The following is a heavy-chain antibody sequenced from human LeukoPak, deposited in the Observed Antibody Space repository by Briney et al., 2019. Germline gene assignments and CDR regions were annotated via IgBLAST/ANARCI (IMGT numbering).Heavy chain of an antibody. Sequence: PSETLSLTCTVSGGSISSGGYYWNWIRQPAGKGLEWIGRIFSSGSTKYNPSLKSRVTMSVDTSKNQFSLKLNSVTAADTAVYHCAREAVWYFDLWGRGTLVTVSS. V-gene: IGHV4-61*02. CDR1: GGSISSGGYY. CDR2: IFSSGST. CDR3: AREAVWYFDL. J-gene: IGHJ2*01.